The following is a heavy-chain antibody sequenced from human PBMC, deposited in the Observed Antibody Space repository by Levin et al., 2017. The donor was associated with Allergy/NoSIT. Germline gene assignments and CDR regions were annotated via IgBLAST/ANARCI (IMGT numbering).Heavy chain of an antibody. J-gene: IGHJ4*02. CDR3: ARAKELLDPACDY. CDR1: GFTFSSYG. D-gene: IGHD1-26*01. V-gene: IGHV3-33*01. Sequence: GGSLRLSCAASGFTFSSYGMHWVRQAPGKGLEWVAVIWYDGSNKYYADSVKGRFTISRDNSKNTLYLQMNSLRAEDTAVYYCARAKELLDPACDYWGQGTLVTVSS. CDR2: IWYDGSNK.